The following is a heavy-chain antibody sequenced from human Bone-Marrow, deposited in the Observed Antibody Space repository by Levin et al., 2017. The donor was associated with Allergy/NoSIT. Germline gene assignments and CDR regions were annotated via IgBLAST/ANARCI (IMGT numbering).Heavy chain of an antibody. V-gene: IGHV4-59*01. CDR3: ASIDTGAFDI. J-gene: IGHJ3*02. Sequence: GSLRLSCTVSGGSISSYYWSWIRQPPGKGLEWIGYIYYSGSTNYNPSLKSRVTISVDTSKNQFSLKLSSVTAADTAVYYCASIDTGAFDIWGQGTMVTVSS. D-gene: IGHD3-16*02. CDR2: IYYSGST. CDR1: GGSISSYY.